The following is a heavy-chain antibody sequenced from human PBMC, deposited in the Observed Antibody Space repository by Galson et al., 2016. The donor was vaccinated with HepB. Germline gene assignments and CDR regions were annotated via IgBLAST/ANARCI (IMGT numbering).Heavy chain of an antibody. J-gene: IGHJ6*03. CDR2: ISYVGTNI. V-gene: IGHV3-30*18. Sequence: SLRLSCAASSGFPFSSYGLHWVRQAPGKALEGVAVISYVGTNIFYADSVKGRFTISKDNSKNTLYLQINSLRREDTAVYYWAKDPRRILGGTVVGDYYNYNMDVGGKGATVIVSS. CDR3: AKDPRRILGGTVVGDYYNYNMDV. D-gene: IGHD1-26*01. CDR1: GFPFSSYG.